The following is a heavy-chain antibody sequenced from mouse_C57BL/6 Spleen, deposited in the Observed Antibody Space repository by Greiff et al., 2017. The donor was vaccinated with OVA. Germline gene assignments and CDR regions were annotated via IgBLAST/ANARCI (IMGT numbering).Heavy chain of an antibody. CDR1: GYTFTSYW. J-gene: IGHJ3*01. CDR3: ASNFYYDYDCFAY. CDR2: IHPNSGST. Sequence: QVQLKQPGAELVKPGASVKLSCKASGYTFTSYWMHWVKQRPGQGLEWIGMIHPNSGSTNYNEKFKSKATLTVDKSSSTAYMQLSSLTSEDSAVYYCASNFYYDYDCFAYWGQGTLVTVSA. V-gene: IGHV1-64*01. D-gene: IGHD2-4*01.